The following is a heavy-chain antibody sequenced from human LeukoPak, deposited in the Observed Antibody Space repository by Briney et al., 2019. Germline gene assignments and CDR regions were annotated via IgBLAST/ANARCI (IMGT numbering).Heavy chain of an antibody. CDR1: GFTFRTYW. D-gene: IGHD1-7*01. V-gene: IGHV3-7*01. CDR3: TTDLDWNYKFVY. CDR2: INKDGSDR. Sequence: GGSLRLSCVASGFTFRTYWMTWVRQAPGKGLEWVANINKDGSDRYYVDSVKGRFTISRDNAKNSLDLQMNSLRAEDTAVYYCTTDLDWNYKFVYWGQGTLVTVSS. J-gene: IGHJ4*02.